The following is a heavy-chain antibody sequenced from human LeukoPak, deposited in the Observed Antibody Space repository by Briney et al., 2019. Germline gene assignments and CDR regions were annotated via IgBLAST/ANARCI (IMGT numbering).Heavy chain of an antibody. CDR1: GGTFTSYA. CDR2: IIPIFGTA. Sequence: GAPLKVSCKASGGTFTSYAISSVRQGPGQGLEWMGGIIPIFGTANSAQKFQGRVTITADESTRTAYTQLSSLRSEDTAVYYCARGNTAMEGALAYWGQGTLVTVSS. J-gene: IGHJ4*02. CDR3: ARGNTAMEGALAY. D-gene: IGHD5-18*01. V-gene: IGHV1-69*01.